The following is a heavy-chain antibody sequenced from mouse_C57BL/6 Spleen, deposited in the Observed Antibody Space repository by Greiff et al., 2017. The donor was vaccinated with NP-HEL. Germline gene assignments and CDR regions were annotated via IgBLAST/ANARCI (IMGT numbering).Heavy chain of an antibody. CDR3: ARSTTDGFDY. CDR1: GYAFSSYW. Sequence: VMLVESGAELVKPGASVKISCKASGYAFSSYWMNWVKQRPGKGLEWIGQIYPGDGDTNYNGKFKGKATLTADKSSSTAYMQLSSLTSEDSAVYFCARSTTDGFDYWGQGTTLTVSS. CDR2: IYPGDGDT. V-gene: IGHV1-80*01. J-gene: IGHJ2*01. D-gene: IGHD2-1*01.